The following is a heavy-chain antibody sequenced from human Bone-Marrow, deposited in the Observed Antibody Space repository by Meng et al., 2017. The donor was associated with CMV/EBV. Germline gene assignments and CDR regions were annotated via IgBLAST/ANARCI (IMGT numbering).Heavy chain of an antibody. CDR2: MNPNSGNT. J-gene: IGHJ4*02. Sequence: ASVKVSCKASGYTFTSYDINWVRQATGQGLEWMGWMNPNSGNTGFAQKFQGRVTITRDTSISTAYMELNTLRSEDTAVYYCARGSPDWRRIFEYWGQGTLVNVSS. CDR1: GYTFTSYD. V-gene: IGHV1-8*03. D-gene: IGHD1-1*01. CDR3: ARGSPDWRRIFEY.